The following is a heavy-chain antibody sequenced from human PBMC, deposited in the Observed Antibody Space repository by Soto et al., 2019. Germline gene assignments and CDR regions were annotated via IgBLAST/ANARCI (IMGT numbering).Heavy chain of an antibody. CDR2: IYHSGRT. CDR1: GGSIRSSNW. D-gene: IGHD3-10*01. CDR3: ARVKASGVNFDY. V-gene: IGHV4-4*02. Sequence: QVQLQESGPGLLKPSGTLSLTCAVSGGSIRSSNWWSWVRQPPGKGLEWIGEIYHSGRTNYNPSPKRRVTIAVDKSKNQFALKLSSVTAADTAVYYCARVKASGVNFDYWGQGTLVTVSS. J-gene: IGHJ4*02.